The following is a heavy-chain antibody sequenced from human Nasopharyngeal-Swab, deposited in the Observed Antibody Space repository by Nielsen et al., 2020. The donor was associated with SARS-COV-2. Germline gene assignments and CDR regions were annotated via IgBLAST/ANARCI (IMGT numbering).Heavy chain of an antibody. CDR1: GGSFTSYY. CDR2: TNHSGNT. Sequence: SCVVYGGSFTSYYWGWIRHPPGKGLERIPETNHSGNTHYNPSLKSRVTMSVDTSKNQFSLRLSSVTAADTAVYYCARGLSGVVPAPILGLGPFYSYYYMDVWGKGTTVTVSS. V-gene: IGHV4-34*01. CDR3: ARGLSGVVPAPILGLGPFYSYYYMDV. J-gene: IGHJ6*03. D-gene: IGHD2-2*01.